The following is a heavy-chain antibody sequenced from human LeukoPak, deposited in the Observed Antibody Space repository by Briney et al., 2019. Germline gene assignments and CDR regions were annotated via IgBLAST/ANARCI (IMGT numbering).Heavy chain of an antibody. CDR3: AKVLVEMATITSNFCH. CDR1: GFTFSSYA. V-gene: IGHV3-23*01. Sequence: GGPLRLSCAASGFTFSSYAMSWVRQAPGKGLEWVSAISGSGGSTYYADSVKGRFTISRDNSKNTLYLQMNSLRAEDTAVYYCAKVLVEMATITSNFCHWGQGTLVTVSS. J-gene: IGHJ4*02. CDR2: ISGSGGST. D-gene: IGHD5-24*01.